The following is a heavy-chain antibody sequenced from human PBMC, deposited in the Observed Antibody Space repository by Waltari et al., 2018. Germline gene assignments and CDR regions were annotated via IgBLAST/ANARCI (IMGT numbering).Heavy chain of an antibody. V-gene: IGHV1-69*06. D-gene: IGHD1-26*01. Sequence: QVQLVQSGAEVKKPGASVKVSCKASGYTFTGYYMHWVRQAPGQGLEWMGRINPIFGTANYAQKFQGRVTITADKSTSTAYMELSSLRSEDTAVYYCARERGGSGSYYETDYWGQGTLVTVSS. CDR1: GYTFTGYY. J-gene: IGHJ4*02. CDR2: INPIFGTA. CDR3: ARERGGSGSYYETDY.